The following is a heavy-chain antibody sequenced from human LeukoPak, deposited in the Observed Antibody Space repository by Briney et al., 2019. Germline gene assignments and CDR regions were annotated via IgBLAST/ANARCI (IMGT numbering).Heavy chain of an antibody. Sequence: SGGSLRLSCAASGFTFSSYSMNWVRQAPGKGPEWVSSISSTGTYIYYADSMKGRFTISRDNAKNSLFLQMNGLRAEDTAIYYCARDSIGDYRGQGTLVTVSS. CDR2: ISSTGTYI. CDR1: GFTFSSYS. V-gene: IGHV3-21*01. CDR3: ARDSIGDY. D-gene: IGHD2-21*01. J-gene: IGHJ4*02.